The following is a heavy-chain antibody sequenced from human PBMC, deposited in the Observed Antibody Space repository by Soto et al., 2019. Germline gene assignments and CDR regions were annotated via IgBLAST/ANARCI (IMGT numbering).Heavy chain of an antibody. V-gene: IGHV3-30*18. CDR1: GFTFNNSG. J-gene: IGHJ6*02. Sequence: GGSLRLSCKVSGFTFNNSGMHWFRLAPGKGLEWMAVISYGGGGKYYADFVKGRVIISRDNSKNKLNLEMNILIAKNTATYYCVKHRVPGAYGHYSGTDVWGQGTTVTV. CDR2: ISYGGGGK. D-gene: IGHD5-12*01. CDR3: VKHRVPGAYGHYSGTDV.